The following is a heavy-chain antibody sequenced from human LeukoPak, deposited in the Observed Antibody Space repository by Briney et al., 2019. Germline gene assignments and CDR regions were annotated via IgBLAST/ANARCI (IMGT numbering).Heavy chain of an antibody. Sequence: SGGSLRLSCAASGFTFSSYAMHWVRQAPGKGLEWVAVISYDGSNKYYADSVKGRFTISRDNSKNTLYLQMNSLRAEDTAVYYCARINGYSYGYNDYWGQGTLVTVSS. J-gene: IGHJ4*02. CDR1: GFTFSSYA. CDR3: ARINGYSYGYNDY. V-gene: IGHV3-30*04. CDR2: ISYDGSNK. D-gene: IGHD5-18*01.